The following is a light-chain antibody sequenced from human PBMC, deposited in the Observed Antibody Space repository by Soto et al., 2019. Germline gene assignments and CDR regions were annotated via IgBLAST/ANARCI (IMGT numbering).Light chain of an antibody. Sequence: DIVMTQSPDSLAVSLGERATINCKSSQSVLFSSNNKNYLAWYQQKPGQPPKLLISWESTRESGVPDRFSGSGSETDFTLTISSLQAEDVAVYHCQQYYSTPSHTFGGGTKVEIK. CDR3: QQYYSTPSHT. CDR1: QSVLFSSNNKNY. V-gene: IGKV4-1*01. J-gene: IGKJ4*01. CDR2: WES.